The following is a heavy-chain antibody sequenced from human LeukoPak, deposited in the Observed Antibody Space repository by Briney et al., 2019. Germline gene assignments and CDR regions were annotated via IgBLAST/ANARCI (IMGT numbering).Heavy chain of an antibody. V-gene: IGHV5-10-1*01. CDR2: IDPSDSYT. CDR3: ARLPPGELASDY. Sequence: GESLKISCKGSGYSFTSYWISWVRRMPGKGLEWMGRIDPSDSYTNYSPSFQGHVTISADKSISTAYLQWSSLKASDTAMYYCARLPPGELASDYWGQGTLVTVSS. CDR1: GYSFTSYW. J-gene: IGHJ4*02. D-gene: IGHD3-10*01.